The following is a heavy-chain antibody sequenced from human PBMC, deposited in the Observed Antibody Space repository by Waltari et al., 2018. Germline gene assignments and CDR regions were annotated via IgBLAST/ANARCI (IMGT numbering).Heavy chain of an antibody. D-gene: IGHD4-17*01. J-gene: IGHJ6*02. CDR3: AKGRTVGMDV. CDR2: IRYDVINK. Sequence: QVQLVESGGGVVQPGGSLRLSCAASGFTFSSYGMHWVRQAPGKGLEWVAFIRYDVINKDYADSVKGRFTISRDNSKNTLYLQMNSLRAEDTAVYYCAKGRTVGMDVWGQGTTVTVSS. CDR1: GFTFSSYG. V-gene: IGHV3-30*02.